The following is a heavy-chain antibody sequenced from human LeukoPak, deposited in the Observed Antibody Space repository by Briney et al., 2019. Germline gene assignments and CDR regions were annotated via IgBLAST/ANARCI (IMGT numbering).Heavy chain of an antibody. CDR2: ISGSGGST. V-gene: IGHV3-23*01. D-gene: IGHD3-10*01. CDR3: AKDFFGFGELLPHDY. Sequence: PGGSLRLSCAASGFTFSSYAMSWVPQAPGKGLEWVSAISGSGGSTYYADSVKGRFTISRDNSKNTLYLQMNSLRAEDTAVYYCAKDFFGFGELLPHDYWGQGTLVTVSS. CDR1: GFTFSSYA. J-gene: IGHJ4*02.